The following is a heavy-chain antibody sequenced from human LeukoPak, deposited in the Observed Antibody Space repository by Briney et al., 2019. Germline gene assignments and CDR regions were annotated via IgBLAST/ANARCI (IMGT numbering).Heavy chain of an antibody. Sequence: GASVKVSCKASGYTFTSYGISWVRQDPGQGLEGMGWISAYNGYTNYAQNFQGRVTMTTDASTSTAYMELRSLRSDDTAVDYCVRAHGSGSYYQGLDAFDIWGQGTMVTVSS. J-gene: IGHJ3*02. V-gene: IGHV1-18*01. D-gene: IGHD3-10*01. CDR3: VRAHGSGSYYQGLDAFDI. CDR2: ISAYNGYT. CDR1: GYTFTSYG.